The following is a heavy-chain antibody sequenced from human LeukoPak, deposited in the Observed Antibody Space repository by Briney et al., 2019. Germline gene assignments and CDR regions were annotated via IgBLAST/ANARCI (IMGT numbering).Heavy chain of an antibody. J-gene: IGHJ4*02. CDR2: ISGSGETT. Sequence: GGSLRLSCAASGFTFSTYAMTWVRQAPGKGLEWVSAISGSGETTYYADSVKGRFTISRDNSKSTLYLQMSRLRAEDTAVYYCAKDRGYWGQRTLVTVSS. CDR1: GFTFSTYA. CDR3: AKDRGY. V-gene: IGHV3-23*01.